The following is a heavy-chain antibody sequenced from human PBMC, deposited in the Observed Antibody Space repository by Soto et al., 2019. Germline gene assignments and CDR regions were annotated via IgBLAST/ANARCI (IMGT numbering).Heavy chain of an antibody. CDR3: TKGGIPRRYNIPKVDFDY. CDR2: ISGSGATT. V-gene: IGHV3-23*01. CDR1: GFIFSNYA. Sequence: PGGSLRLSCAASGFIFSNYAMSWVRQAPGGGLEWVSAISGSGATTYYPDSVKGRFTISRDNSKNTLYLQMNNLRADDTAVYYCTKGGIPRRYNIPKVDFDYWGQGSLVTVSS. D-gene: IGHD1-1*01. J-gene: IGHJ4*02.